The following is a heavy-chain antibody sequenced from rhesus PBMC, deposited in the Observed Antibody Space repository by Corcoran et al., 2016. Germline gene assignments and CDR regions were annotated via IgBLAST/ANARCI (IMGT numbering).Heavy chain of an antibody. D-gene: IGHD3-16*01. J-gene: IGHJ5-2*02. CDR2: IGGSSGSN. Sequence: QVQLQESGPGVVKPSETLSLTCAVSGGSISGSYLWVWLRLPPGTGLEWIGYIGGSSGSNNYNPALKNRVTISKDTSKNQFSLKLSSVTAADTAVYYCASDYDSGSYYNSLDVWGRGVLVTVSS. CDR3: ASDYDSGSYYNSLDV. CDR1: GGSISGSY. V-gene: IGHV4-165*01.